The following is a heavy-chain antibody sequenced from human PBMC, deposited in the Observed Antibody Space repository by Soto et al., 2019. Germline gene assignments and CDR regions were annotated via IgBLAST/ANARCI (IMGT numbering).Heavy chain of an antibody. CDR1: GGSFSGYY. CDR2: INHSGST. CDR3: ASPRLYSSSWYWFDP. J-gene: IGHJ5*02. Sequence: LSLTCAVYGGSFSGYYWSWIRQPPGKGLEWIGEINHSGSTNYNPSLKSRVTISVDTSKNQFSLKLSSVTAADTAVYYCASPRLYSSSWYWFDPWGQGTLVTVSS. D-gene: IGHD6-13*01. V-gene: IGHV4-34*01.